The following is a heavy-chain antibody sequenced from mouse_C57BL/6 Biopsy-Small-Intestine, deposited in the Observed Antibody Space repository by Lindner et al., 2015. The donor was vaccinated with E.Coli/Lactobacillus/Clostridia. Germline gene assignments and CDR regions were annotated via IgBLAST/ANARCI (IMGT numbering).Heavy chain of an antibody. Sequence: VQLQESGGDLVKPGGSLKLSCAASGFTFSSYGMSWVRQTPDKRLEWVATISSGGSYTYYPDSVKGRFTISRDNAKNTLYLQMSSLKSEDTAMYYCARHRDYGSSYAMDYWGQGTSATVSS. V-gene: IGHV5-6*01. J-gene: IGHJ4*01. CDR3: ARHRDYGSSYAMDY. CDR2: ISSGGSYT. D-gene: IGHD1-1*01. CDR1: GFTFSSYG.